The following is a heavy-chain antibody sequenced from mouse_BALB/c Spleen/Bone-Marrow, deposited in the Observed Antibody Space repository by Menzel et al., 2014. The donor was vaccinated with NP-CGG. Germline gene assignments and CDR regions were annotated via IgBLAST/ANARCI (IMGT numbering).Heavy chain of an antibody. CDR2: ISSGGGT. D-gene: IGHD1-2*01. CDR1: GFTFSSYA. CDR3: AREGGTTAHYYAMDY. Sequence: DVHLVESGGGLVKPGGSLKLSCAASGFTFSSYAMSWVRQTPEKRLEWVASISSGGGTYYPDSVKGRFTISRDNARNILYLQVSSLRSEDTAMYYCAREGGTTAHYYAMDYWGQGTSVTVSS. V-gene: IGHV5-6-5*01. J-gene: IGHJ4*01.